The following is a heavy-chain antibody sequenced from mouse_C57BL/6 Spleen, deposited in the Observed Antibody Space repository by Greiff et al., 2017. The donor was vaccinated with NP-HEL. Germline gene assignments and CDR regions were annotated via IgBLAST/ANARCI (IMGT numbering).Heavy chain of an antibody. Sequence: ESGPGLVKPSQSLSLTCSVTGYSITSGYYWNWIRQFPGNKLEWMGYISYDGSNNYNPSLNNRISITRDTSKNQLFLKLNSVTTEDTATYYCAREYFYCDYWGQGTTLTVSS. CDR2: ISYDGSN. CDR3: AREYFYCDY. J-gene: IGHJ2*01. V-gene: IGHV3-6*01. CDR1: GYSITSGYY.